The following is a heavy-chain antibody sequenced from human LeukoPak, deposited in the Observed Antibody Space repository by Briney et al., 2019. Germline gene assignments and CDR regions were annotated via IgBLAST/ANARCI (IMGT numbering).Heavy chain of an antibody. Sequence: GGSLRLSCAASGFTFSSYWMSWVRQAPGKGLEWVANIKQDGSEKYYVDSVKGRFTISRDNAKNSPYLQMNSLRAEDTAVYYCASYYDSSGYFDAFDIWGQGTMVTVSS. J-gene: IGHJ3*02. CDR3: ASYYDSSGYFDAFDI. D-gene: IGHD3-22*01. V-gene: IGHV3-7*05. CDR1: GFTFSSYW. CDR2: IKQDGSEK.